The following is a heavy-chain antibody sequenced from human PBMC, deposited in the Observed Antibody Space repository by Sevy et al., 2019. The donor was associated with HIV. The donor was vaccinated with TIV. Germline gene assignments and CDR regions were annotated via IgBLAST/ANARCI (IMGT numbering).Heavy chain of an antibody. V-gene: IGHV4-34*01. CDR2: VSQSVSA. J-gene: IGHJ4*01. CDR3: ARGPLFSPEYCSGGTCPTIDF. CDR1: GVSFSDYY. Sequence: SETLSLTCAVSGVSFSDYYWAWIRQAPGKGLEWIGEVSQSVSAKYNPSLRSRVIMSLDTSKNQVFLKLTSVTAADTAIYYCARGPLFSPEYCSGGTCPTIDFWIQGTLVTVSS. D-gene: IGHD2-15*01.